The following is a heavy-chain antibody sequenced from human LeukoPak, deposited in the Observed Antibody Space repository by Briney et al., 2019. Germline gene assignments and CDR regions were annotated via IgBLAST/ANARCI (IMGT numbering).Heavy chain of an antibody. J-gene: IGHJ3*02. CDR2: FDPEDGET. V-gene: IGHV1-24*01. Sequence: GASVKVSCKASGGTFSSYTINWVRQAPGQGLEWMGGFDPEDGETIYAQKFQGRVTMTEDTSTDTAYMELSSLRSEDTAVYYCATDYGYSYGLDAFDIWGQGTMVTVSS. CDR3: ATDYGYSYGLDAFDI. D-gene: IGHD5-18*01. CDR1: GGTFSSYT.